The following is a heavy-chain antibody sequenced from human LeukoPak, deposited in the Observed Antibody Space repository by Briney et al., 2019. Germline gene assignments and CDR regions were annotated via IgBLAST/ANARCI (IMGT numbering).Heavy chain of an antibody. J-gene: IGHJ4*02. CDR2: IRSKTDSETT. D-gene: IGHD3-3*01. CDR1: GFSFSDAW. Sequence: GGSLRLSCVVSGFSFSDAWMSWVRQAPGKGLEWIGRIRSKTDSETTEYAAPVKRRFSISRDDSKKTLYLQMNSLKTEDTAVYYCTTGRFPPRYWGQGTLVTVPS. CDR3: TTGRFPPRY. V-gene: IGHV3-15*01.